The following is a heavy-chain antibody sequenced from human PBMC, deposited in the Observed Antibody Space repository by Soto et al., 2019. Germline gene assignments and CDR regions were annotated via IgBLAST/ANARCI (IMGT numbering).Heavy chain of an antibody. Sequence: PGGSLRLSCAASGFTFSSYGMHWVRQAPGKGLEWVAVISYDGSNKYYADCVKGRFTISRDNSKNTLYLQMNSLRAEDTAVYYCAKDLGHGGRGAFDIWGQGTMVTVSS. CDR3: AKDLGHGGRGAFDI. CDR2: ISYDGSNK. V-gene: IGHV3-30*18. CDR1: GFTFSSYG. D-gene: IGHD7-27*01. J-gene: IGHJ3*02.